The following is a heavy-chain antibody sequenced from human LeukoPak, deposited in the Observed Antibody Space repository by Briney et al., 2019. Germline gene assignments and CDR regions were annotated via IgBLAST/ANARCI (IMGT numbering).Heavy chain of an antibody. CDR1: GYSFTGYY. CDR3: ARGTMNLEN. J-gene: IGHJ4*02. CDR2: INPYSGDS. D-gene: IGHD3-22*01. V-gene: IGHV1-2*02. Sequence: ASVKVTCKASGYSFTGYYIHWVRQAPGQGLEWMGWINPYSGDSVYAQKFQGRVTMTRDTSINIAYMEPSRLTSDDTAVYYCARGTMNLENWGQGTLVAVSS.